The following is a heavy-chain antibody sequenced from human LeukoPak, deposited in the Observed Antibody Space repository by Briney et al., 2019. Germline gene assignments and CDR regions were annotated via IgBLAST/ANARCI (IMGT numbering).Heavy chain of an antibody. Sequence: PSETLSLTCTVCGDSISSHYWSWIRQPPGKGLEWIGYIYYSGSTNYNPSLKSRVTMSVDTSKNQFSLKLSSVTAADTAVYYCAREGYRRGGVYYYYGMDVWGQGTTVTVSS. J-gene: IGHJ6*02. CDR2: IYYSGST. CDR1: GDSISSHY. D-gene: IGHD2-2*01. V-gene: IGHV4-59*11. CDR3: AREGYRRGGVYYYYGMDV.